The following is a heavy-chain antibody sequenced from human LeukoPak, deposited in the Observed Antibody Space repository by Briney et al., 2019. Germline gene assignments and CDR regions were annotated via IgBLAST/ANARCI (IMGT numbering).Heavy chain of an antibody. J-gene: IGHJ6*02. CDR1: GYTFTGYY. V-gene: IGHV1-2*02. Sequence: ASVKVSCKASGYTFTGYYMHWVRQAPGQGLEWMGWINPNSGGTNYAQKFQGRVTMTRDTSISTAYMELSRLRSDDTAVYYCARGEGDSTYYYXYGMDVWGQGTTVTVSS. CDR2: INPNSGGT. D-gene: IGHD1-26*01. CDR3: ARGEGDSTYYYXYGMDV.